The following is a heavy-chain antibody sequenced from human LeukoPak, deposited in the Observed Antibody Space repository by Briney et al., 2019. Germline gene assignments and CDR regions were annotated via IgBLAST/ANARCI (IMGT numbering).Heavy chain of an antibody. V-gene: IGHV1-69*06. Sequence: ASVKVSCKASGGTFSSYAISWVRQAPGQGLERMGGIIPIFGTANYAQKFQGRVTITADKSTSTAYMELSSLRSEDTAVYYCARYSTFGGVTYFDYWGQGTLVTVSS. CDR3: ARYSTFGGVTYFDY. J-gene: IGHJ4*02. CDR1: GGTFSSYA. D-gene: IGHD3-16*01. CDR2: IIPIFGTA.